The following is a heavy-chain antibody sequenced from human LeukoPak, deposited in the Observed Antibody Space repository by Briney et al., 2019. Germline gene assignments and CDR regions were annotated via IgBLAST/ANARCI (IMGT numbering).Heavy chain of an antibody. CDR1: GGTFRSYA. CDR2: IIPIFGTA. D-gene: IGHD2-2*01. J-gene: IGHJ4*02. Sequence: ASVKVSCKASGGTFRSYAISWVRQAPAQGLEWMGRIIPIFGTAKYAQKFQGRVTITRDESTSTAYVELSSLTSEDTAVYYCARAPSYSSKWYEYWGRGTLVTVSS. V-gene: IGHV1-69*05. CDR3: ARAPSYSSKWYEY.